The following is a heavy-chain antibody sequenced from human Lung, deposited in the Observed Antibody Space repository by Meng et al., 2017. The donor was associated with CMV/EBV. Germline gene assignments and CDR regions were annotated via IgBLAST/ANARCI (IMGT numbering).Heavy chain of an antibody. CDR3: VKDDNDYMGEIGS. D-gene: IGHD3-16*01. J-gene: IGHJ5*02. CDR2: MYTDDVKT. V-gene: IGHV3-23*03. CDR1: GFTFITYA. Sequence: CSASGFTFITYAMSWVRQASRKGRQWGSFMYTDDVKTYSADSVKGRFTISRDHSKNTLYLQMNSLRAEDTAIYYCVKDDNDYMGEIGSWGQGTLVTVSS.